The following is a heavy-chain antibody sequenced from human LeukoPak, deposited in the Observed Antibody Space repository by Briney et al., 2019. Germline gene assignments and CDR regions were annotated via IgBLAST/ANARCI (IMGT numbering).Heavy chain of an antibody. Sequence: GGSLRLSCAASRFKFSNYNINWVRQAPGKGLEWVSSISTSSSYIYYADSVKGRFTISRDNAKNTLYLQMNSLRAEDTAVYYCARAPKFRLVGVPKGPFDPWGQGNLVTVSS. CDR2: ISTSSSYI. CDR3: ARAPKFRLVGVPKGPFDP. CDR1: RFKFSNYN. V-gene: IGHV3-21*01. D-gene: IGHD1-26*01. J-gene: IGHJ5*02.